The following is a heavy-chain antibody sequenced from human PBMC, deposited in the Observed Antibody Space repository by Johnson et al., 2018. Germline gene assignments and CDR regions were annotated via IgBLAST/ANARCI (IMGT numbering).Heavy chain of an antibody. Sequence: VELVEAGGGLVEPGRSLRLSCAASGFTFDDYAMHWVRQAPGKGLEGVSGISWNSGRIGYAVSVKGGFTIPRDNAQKSLYMQMNSLRAEDTALYYRAKGTQYYYDSSGNAFDIWGQGTMVTVSS. V-gene: IGHV3-9*01. J-gene: IGHJ3*02. D-gene: IGHD3-22*01. CDR1: GFTFDDYA. CDR2: ISWNSGRI. CDR3: AKGTQYYYDSSGNAFDI.